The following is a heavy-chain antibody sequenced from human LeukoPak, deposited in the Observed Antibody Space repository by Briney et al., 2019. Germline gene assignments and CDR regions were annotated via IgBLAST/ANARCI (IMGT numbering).Heavy chain of an antibody. CDR2: ISGSGANT. V-gene: IGHV3-23*01. J-gene: IGHJ6*03. CDR1: GFTFSSYS. CDR3: AKNGRANDYYYYYMTV. Sequence: GGSLRLSCAASGFTFSSYSMNWVRQAPGKGLEWVSTISGSGANTFYADSMKGRFTIPRDNSKNTLYLHMNSLRAEDTAVYYCAKNGRANDYYYYYMTVWGKGTTVTVSS. D-gene: IGHD2-8*01.